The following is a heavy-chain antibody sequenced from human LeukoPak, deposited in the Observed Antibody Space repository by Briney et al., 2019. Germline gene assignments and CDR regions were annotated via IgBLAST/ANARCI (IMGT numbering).Heavy chain of an antibody. J-gene: IGHJ5*02. CDR2: INEDGSEA. D-gene: IGHD1-26*01. V-gene: IGHV3-7*01. CDR1: GFTFSRFW. Sequence: GGSLRLSCAASGFTFSRFWMSWVRQAPDKGLEWVANINEDGSEAYYVDSVKGRFTISRDNPKNSASLQMNSLRAEDTALYYCARREWLRHERTGYYAFDAWGQGTLVTVSS. CDR3: ARREWLRHERTGYYAFDA.